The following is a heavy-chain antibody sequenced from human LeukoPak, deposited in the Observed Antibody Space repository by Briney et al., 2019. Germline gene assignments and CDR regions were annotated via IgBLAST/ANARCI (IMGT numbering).Heavy chain of an antibody. D-gene: IGHD3-22*01. CDR1: GYTFTSYY. V-gene: IGHV1-46*01. CDR3: ARCTYYDSSGDYNFDY. CDR2: INPSGGST. Sequence: ASVKVSCKASGYTFTSYYMHWVRQAPGQGLEWMGIINPSGGSTSYAQKFQGRVTMTRDTSTSTVYMELSSLRSEDTAVYYCARCTYYDSSGDYNFDYWGQGTLVTVSS. J-gene: IGHJ4*02.